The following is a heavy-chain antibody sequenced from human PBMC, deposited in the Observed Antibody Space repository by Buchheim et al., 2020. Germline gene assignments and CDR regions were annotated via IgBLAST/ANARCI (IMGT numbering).Heavy chain of an antibody. CDR3: ARPLLGITAPAY. CDR1: GYTFTFWH. J-gene: IGHJ4*02. V-gene: IGHV1-46*01. CDR2: INPTSGST. D-gene: IGHD6-13*01. Sequence: QVQLVQSGAEVKKPGASVKVSCEASGYTFTFWHIHWVRQAPGQGLEWMGTINPTSGSTSYAQKLQGRVTMTRDTSTSTVYMELSSLRSEDTAVYYCARPLLGITAPAYWGQGTL.